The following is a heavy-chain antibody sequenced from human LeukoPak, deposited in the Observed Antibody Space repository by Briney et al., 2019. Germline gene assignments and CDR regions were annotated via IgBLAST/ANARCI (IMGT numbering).Heavy chain of an antibody. Sequence: PGRSLRLSCTASGFTFGDYAMSWVRQAPGKGLEWVAFIRSKAYGGTTEYAASVKGRFTISRDDSKSIAYLQMNSLKTEDTAVYYCTPDLIVVPAAIPYFDYWGQGTLVTVSS. D-gene: IGHD2-2*01. V-gene: IGHV3-49*04. CDR3: TPDLIVVPAAIPYFDY. CDR2: IRSKAYGGTT. CDR1: GFTFGDYA. J-gene: IGHJ4*02.